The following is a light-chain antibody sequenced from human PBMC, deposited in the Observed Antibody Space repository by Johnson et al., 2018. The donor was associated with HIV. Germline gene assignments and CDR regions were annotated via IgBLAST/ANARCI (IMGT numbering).Light chain of an antibody. CDR2: EDN. J-gene: IGLJ1*01. Sequence: QSVLTQPPSVSAAPGQKVTISCSGSSSNIGNNYVSWYRQLPGTAPKVLIYEDNKRPSGIPDRFSGSKSGTSAALDIAGLQTGDEADYYCGTWDSSLTVGVFGSGPKVTAL. CDR1: SSNIGNNY. CDR3: GTWDSSLTVGV. V-gene: IGLV1-51*02.